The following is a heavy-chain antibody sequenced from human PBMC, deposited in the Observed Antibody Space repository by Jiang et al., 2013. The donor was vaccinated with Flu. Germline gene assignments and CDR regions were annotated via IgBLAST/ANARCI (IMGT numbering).Heavy chain of an antibody. CDR1: GYTFTSYY. V-gene: IGHV1-46*01. Sequence: SGAEVKKPGASVKVSCKASGYTFTSYYMHWVRQAPGQGLEWMGIINPSGGSTSYAQKFQGRVTMTRDTSTSTVYMELSSLRSEDTAVYYCARDTRGYYYDSSGYYFDYWGQGTLVTVSS. D-gene: IGHD3-22*01. CDR3: ARDTRGYYYDSSGYYFDY. CDR2: INPSGGST. J-gene: IGHJ4*02.